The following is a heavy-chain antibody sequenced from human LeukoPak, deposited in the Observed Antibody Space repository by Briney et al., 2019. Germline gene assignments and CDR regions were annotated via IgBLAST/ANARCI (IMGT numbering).Heavy chain of an antibody. Sequence: PGGSLRLSCAASGFTFSSYSMNWVRQAPGKGLEWVSSISSSSSYIYYADSVKGRFTISRDNAKNSLYLQMNSLRAEDTAVYYCARDGSGQPYFDYWGQGTLVTVSS. CDR2: ISSSSSYI. CDR3: ARDGSGQPYFDY. CDR1: GFTFSSYS. D-gene: IGHD2-15*01. J-gene: IGHJ4*02. V-gene: IGHV3-21*01.